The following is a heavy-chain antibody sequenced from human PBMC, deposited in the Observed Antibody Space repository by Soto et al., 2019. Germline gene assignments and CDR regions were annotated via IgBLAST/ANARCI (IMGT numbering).Heavy chain of an antibody. V-gene: IGHV4-34*01. D-gene: IGHD1-26*01. CDR3: ARGPGSGSYFSYYYGMDV. CDR2: VNHGGST. Sequence: SETLSLTCAVYGESFSGYYWSWIRQPPGKGLEWFGEVNHGGSTNYSPSLKSRVTISVDTSKNQFSLRLSSVTAADTAVYYCARGPGSGSYFSYYYGMDVWGQGTAVTVSS. CDR1: GESFSGYY. J-gene: IGHJ6*02.